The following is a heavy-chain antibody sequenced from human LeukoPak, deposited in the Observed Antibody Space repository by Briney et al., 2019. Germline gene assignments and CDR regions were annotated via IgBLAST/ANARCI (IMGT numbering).Heavy chain of an antibody. CDR2: IDPSDSYT. CDR1: GYSFTSYW. J-gene: IGHJ4*02. V-gene: IGHV5-10-1*01. Sequence: AESLKISCNGSGYSFTSYWISWVRHLAGRGLEWMGRIDPSDSYTNYSPSFQGHVTISADKSISTAYLQWRSLKASNTAMYYCARIQPGVDYWGQGTLVTVSS. D-gene: IGHD3-10*01. CDR3: ARIQPGVDY.